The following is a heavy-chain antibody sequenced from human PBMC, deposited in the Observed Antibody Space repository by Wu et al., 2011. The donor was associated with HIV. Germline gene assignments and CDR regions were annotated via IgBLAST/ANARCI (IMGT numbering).Heavy chain of an antibody. CDR1: GYTFTDYY. J-gene: IGHJ4*02. V-gene: IGHV1-69-2*01. CDR3: ARDGYCLGTRCHDGVLDY. D-gene: IGHD2-2*03. Sequence: EVQLVQSGAEVKKPGATVKISCKVSGYTFTDYYMHWVQQAPGKGLEWMGLIDPEDGETIYAENFQGRVTITADTSSDTAYMELSGLRSEDTAVYYCARDGYCLGTRCHDGVLDYWGQGTLVTVSS. CDR2: IDPEDGET.